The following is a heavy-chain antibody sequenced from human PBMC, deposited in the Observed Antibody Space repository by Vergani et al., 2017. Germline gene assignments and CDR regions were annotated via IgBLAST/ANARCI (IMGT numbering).Heavy chain of an antibody. V-gene: IGHV4-31*03. Sequence: QVQLQESGPGLVKPSQTLSLTCTFSGGSISSGGYYWSWIRQHPGKGLEWIGYIYYSGSTYYNPSLKSRVTISVDTSKNQFSLKLSSVTAADTAVYYCARDILSSSWFRWFDPWGQGTLVTVSS. J-gene: IGHJ5*02. CDR2: IYYSGST. CDR1: GGSISSGGYY. CDR3: ARDILSSSWFRWFDP. D-gene: IGHD6-13*01.